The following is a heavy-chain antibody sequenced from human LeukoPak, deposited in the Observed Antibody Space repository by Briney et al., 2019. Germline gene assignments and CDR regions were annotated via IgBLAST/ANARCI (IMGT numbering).Heavy chain of an antibody. V-gene: IGHV3-21*01. CDR1: GFTFSSYS. Sequence: GGSLRLSCAASGFTFSSYSMNWVRQAPGKGLEWASSISSSSSYIYYADSVKGRFTISRDNAKNSLYLQMNSLRAEDTAVYYCAREQDLGSGRFWFDHWGQGTLVTVSS. CDR2: ISSSSSYI. CDR3: AREQDLGSGRFWFDH. J-gene: IGHJ5*02. D-gene: IGHD3-10*01.